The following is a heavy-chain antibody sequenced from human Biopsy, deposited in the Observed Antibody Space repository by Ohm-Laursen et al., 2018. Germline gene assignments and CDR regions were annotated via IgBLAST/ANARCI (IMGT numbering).Heavy chain of an antibody. J-gene: IGHJ4*02. CDR3: AADINVWNVNY. CDR1: GYTLTALS. V-gene: IGHV1-24*01. D-gene: IGHD1-1*01. CDR2: FAPENGKT. Sequence: GASVKVSCKVSGYTLTALSMHWVRQAPGRGPEWMGGFAPENGKTIYAQKFQGRVTMTEDTSTDTAYMELSSLRSEDTAVYYCAADINVWNVNYWGQGTQVTVS.